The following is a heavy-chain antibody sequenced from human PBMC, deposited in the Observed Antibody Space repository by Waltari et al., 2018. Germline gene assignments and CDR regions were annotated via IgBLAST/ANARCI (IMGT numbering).Heavy chain of an antibody. V-gene: IGHV3-53*01. CDR2: IYSGGST. D-gene: IGHD3-10*01. J-gene: IGHJ3*02. Sequence: EVQLVESGGGLIQPGGSLRLSCAASGFTVSSNYMSWVRQAPGKGLGGVSVIYSGGSTDYAESVKGRFTISRDNSKNTLYLQMNSLRAEDTAVYYCARRGAYRPSGAFDIWGQGTMVTVSS. CDR1: GFTVSSNY. CDR3: ARRGAYRPSGAFDI.